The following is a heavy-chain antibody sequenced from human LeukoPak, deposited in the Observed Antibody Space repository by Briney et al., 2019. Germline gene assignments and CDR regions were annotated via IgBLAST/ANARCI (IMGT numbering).Heavy chain of an antibody. CDR1: GFTFSSYG. V-gene: IGHV3-30*02. CDR2: IRYDGSNK. J-gene: IGHJ3*02. CDR3: AREGVVASTDDAFDI. D-gene: IGHD2-15*01. Sequence: PGGSLRLSCAASGFTFSSYGMHWVRQAPGKGLEWVTFIRYDGSNKYYTDSVKARFTISRDNSKNTLYLQMNSLRAEDTAVYYCAREGVVASTDDAFDIWGQGTMVTVSS.